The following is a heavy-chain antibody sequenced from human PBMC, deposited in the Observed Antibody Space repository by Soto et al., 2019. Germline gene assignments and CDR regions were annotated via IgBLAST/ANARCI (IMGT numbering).Heavy chain of an antibody. D-gene: IGHD6-19*01. CDR2: MNPNSGNT. CDR3: ARGKRIAVAGTVYYFDY. CDR1: GYTFTSYD. J-gene: IGHJ4*02. V-gene: IGHV1-8*01. Sequence: ASVKVSCKASGYTFTSYDINWVRQATGQGLEWMGWMNPNSGNTGYAQKFQGRVTMTRNTSISTAYMELSSLRSEDTAVYYCARGKRIAVAGTVYYFDYWGQGTLVTVS.